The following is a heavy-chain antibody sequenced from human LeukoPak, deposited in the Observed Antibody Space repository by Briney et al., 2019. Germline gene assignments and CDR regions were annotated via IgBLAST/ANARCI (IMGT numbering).Heavy chain of an antibody. D-gene: IGHD1-7*01. J-gene: IGHJ4*02. CDR2: ISWNSGSI. CDR3: AKDLGWNYVFDY. V-gene: IGHV3-9*01. CDR1: GFTFDDYA. Sequence: PGRSLSLSFAASGFTFDDYAMHWVRPAPGKGLEWVSGISWNSGSIGYADSVKGRFTISRDNAKNSLYLQMNSLGAEDTALYYCAKDLGWNYVFDYWGQGTLVTVSS.